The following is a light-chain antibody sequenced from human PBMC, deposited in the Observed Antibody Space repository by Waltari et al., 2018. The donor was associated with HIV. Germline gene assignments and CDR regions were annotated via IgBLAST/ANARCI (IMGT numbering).Light chain of an antibody. CDR1: SGSVSASYC. J-gene: IGLJ3*02. V-gene: IGLV8-61*01. Sequence: QTVVTQDPSFSVSPGGTVTLTCRLSSGSVSASYCPRWYQQTPGQAPRTLIYSTNTRSSGVPDRFSGSILGNKAALTITGAQADDESVYYCSLYMGGGIWVFGGGTKLTVL. CDR3: SLYMGGGIWV. CDR2: STN.